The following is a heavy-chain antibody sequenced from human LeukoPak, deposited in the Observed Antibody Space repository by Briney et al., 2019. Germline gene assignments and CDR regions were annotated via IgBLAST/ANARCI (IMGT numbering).Heavy chain of an antibody. J-gene: IGHJ4*02. CDR2: IYTSGST. CDR3: ARVGAKYSSSWYYYFDY. V-gene: IGHV4-4*07. Sequence: SETLSLTCTVSGGSISSYYWSWIRQPAGKGLEWIGRIYTSGSTNYNPSLKSRVTMSVDTSKNQFSLKLSSVTAADTAVYYCARVGAKYSSSWYYYFDYWGQGTLVTASS. D-gene: IGHD6-13*01. CDR1: GGSISSYY.